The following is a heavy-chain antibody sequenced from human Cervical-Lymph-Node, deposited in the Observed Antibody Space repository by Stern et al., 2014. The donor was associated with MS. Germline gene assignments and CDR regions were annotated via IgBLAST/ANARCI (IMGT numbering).Heavy chain of an antibody. Sequence: HVQLVESGGGVVQPGRSLRLSCAASGFSFSRYAMHWVRQAPGQGLEWVALIWYDGSNPYYADSVTGRFTISRANFKNTLYLQMNSLRAEDTAVYYCASAYSSSHYYFDYWGQGTLVTVSS. CDR3: ASAYSSSHYYFDY. D-gene: IGHD6-13*01. CDR1: GFSFSRYA. J-gene: IGHJ4*02. CDR2: IWYDGSNP. V-gene: IGHV3-33*01.